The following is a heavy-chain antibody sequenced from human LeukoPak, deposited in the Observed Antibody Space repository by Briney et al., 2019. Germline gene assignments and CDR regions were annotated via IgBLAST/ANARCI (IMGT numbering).Heavy chain of an antibody. V-gene: IGHV1-18*01. J-gene: IGHJ6*03. Sequence: ASVKVSCKASGYTFTSYGISWVRQAPGQGLEWMGWISAYNGNTNYAQKLQGRVTMTTDTSTSTAYMELRSLRSDDTAVYYCARDGYQLLPGYYYYYMDVWGKGTTVTVSS. D-gene: IGHD2-2*01. CDR3: ARDGYQLLPGYYYYYMDV. CDR1: GYTFTSYG. CDR2: ISAYNGNT.